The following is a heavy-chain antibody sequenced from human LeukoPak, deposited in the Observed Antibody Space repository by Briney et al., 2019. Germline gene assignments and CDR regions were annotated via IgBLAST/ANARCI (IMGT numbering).Heavy chain of an antibody. CDR2: IRASDDTT. CDR1: GFTFSTSA. V-gene: IGHV3-23*01. J-gene: IGHJ4*02. D-gene: IGHD3-22*01. Sequence: GGSPRLSCEVFGFTFSTSAMSWVRQAPGKGLEWVSGIRASDDTTYYVDSVKGRFTVSRDYSKNTLYLQMNSLRVEDTAVYYCRFYTSGSDYWGQGTLVTVSS. CDR3: RFYTSGSDY.